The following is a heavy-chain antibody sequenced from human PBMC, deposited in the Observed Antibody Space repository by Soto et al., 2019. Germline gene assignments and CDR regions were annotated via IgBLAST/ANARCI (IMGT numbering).Heavy chain of an antibody. D-gene: IGHD1-1*01. Sequence: GGSLRLSCAASGFTFSSYTMNWVRQAPGKGLEWVSSISPSSSYIYYADSVTGRSTISRDNAKTSLYLQMNSLRAEDTAVYYCARDLDLYYGMDVWGQGTTVTVSS. CDR3: ARDLDLYYGMDV. J-gene: IGHJ6*02. V-gene: IGHV3-21*01. CDR2: ISPSSSYI. CDR1: GFTFSSYT.